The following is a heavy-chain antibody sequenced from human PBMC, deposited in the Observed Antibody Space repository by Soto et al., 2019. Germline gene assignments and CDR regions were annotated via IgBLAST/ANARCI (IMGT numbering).Heavy chain of an antibody. D-gene: IGHD2-21*02. CDR2: VYHTGDT. CDR3: AREIVTAGGNNYFDP. Sequence: PSETLSLTCGVSGGTVASSHWWSWVRQSPGRGLEWIGNVYHTGDTNFNPSLQSRVTFSVDKSNNQFSLRLTSVTAADTAVYFCAREIVTAGGNNYFDPWGPRTRVTVSS. V-gene: IGHV4-4*02. CDR1: GGTVASSHW. J-gene: IGHJ5*02.